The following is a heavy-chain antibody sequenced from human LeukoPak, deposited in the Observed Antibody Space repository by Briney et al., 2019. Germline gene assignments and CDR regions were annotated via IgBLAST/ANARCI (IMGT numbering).Heavy chain of an antibody. V-gene: IGHV3-7*01. D-gene: IGHD2-15*01. CDR2: IKQDGSEK. Sequence: GGSLRLSCAASGFTFSSYAMSWVRQAPGKGLEWVANIKQDGSEKYYVDSVKGRFTISRDNAKNSLYLQMNSLRAEDTAVYYCAREVGTCSGGTCYFRFDYWGQGTLVTVSS. CDR3: AREVGTCSGGTCYFRFDY. J-gene: IGHJ4*02. CDR1: GFTFSSYA.